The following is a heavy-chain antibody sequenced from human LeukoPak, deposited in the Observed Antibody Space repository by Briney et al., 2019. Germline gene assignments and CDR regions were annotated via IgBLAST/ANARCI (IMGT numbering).Heavy chain of an antibody. CDR1: GYSFTSYW. Sequence: GASLKISCKGSGYSFTSYWIGWVRQMPGKGLEWMGIIYPGDSDTRYSPSFQGQVTISADKSISTAYLQWSSLKASDTAMYYCARKVYSSGWYFDPWGQGTLVTVSS. CDR2: IYPGDSDT. D-gene: IGHD6-19*01. V-gene: IGHV5-51*01. J-gene: IGHJ5*02. CDR3: ARKVYSSGWYFDP.